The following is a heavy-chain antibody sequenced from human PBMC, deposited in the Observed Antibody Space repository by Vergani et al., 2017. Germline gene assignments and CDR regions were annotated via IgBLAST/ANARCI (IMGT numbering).Heavy chain of an antibody. CDR3: ARTRRQLLYLAANTLINDAFDI. CDR2: IIPIFGTA. J-gene: IGHJ3*02. D-gene: IGHD2-2*02. CDR1: GGTFSSYA. V-gene: IGHV1-69*14. Sequence: QVQLVQSGAEVKKPGSSVKVSCKASGGTFSSYAISWVRQAPGQGLEWMGRIIPIFGTANYAQKFQGRVTITADKSTITAYMELSSLRSEDTAVYYCARTRRQLLYLAANTLINDAFDIWGQGTMVTVSS.